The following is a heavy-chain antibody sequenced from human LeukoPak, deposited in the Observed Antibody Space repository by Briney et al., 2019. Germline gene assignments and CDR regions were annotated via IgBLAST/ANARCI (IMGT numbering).Heavy chain of an antibody. Sequence: PSETLSLTCTVSGGSISSYYWSWIRQPPGKGLEWIGYIYYSGSTNYNPSLKSRVTISVDTSKNQFSLKLSSVTAADTAVYYCARQGGSGSRLDAFDIWGQGTMVTVSS. CDR2: IYYSGST. CDR3: ARQGGSGSRLDAFDI. D-gene: IGHD3-22*01. J-gene: IGHJ3*02. CDR1: GGSISSYY. V-gene: IGHV4-59*01.